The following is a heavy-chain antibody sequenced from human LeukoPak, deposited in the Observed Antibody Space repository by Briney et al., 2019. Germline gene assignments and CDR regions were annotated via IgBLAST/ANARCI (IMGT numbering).Heavy chain of an antibody. D-gene: IGHD7-27*01. CDR2: INHSGGT. CDR3: AMNWGPGRTLDY. Sequence: SETLSLTCAVYGGSFSSYYWSWIRQPPGKGLEWIGQINHSGGTNSHPSLKSRVTISVDTPKNQFSLKLSAVTAADTAVYYCAMNWGPGRTLDYWGQGTLVTVSS. V-gene: IGHV4-34*01. J-gene: IGHJ4*02. CDR1: GGSFSSYY.